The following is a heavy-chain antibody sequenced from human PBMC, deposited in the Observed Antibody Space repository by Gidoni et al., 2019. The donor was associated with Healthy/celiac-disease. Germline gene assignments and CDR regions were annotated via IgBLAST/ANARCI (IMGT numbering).Heavy chain of an antibody. V-gene: IGHV3-48*01. D-gene: IGHD6-13*01. J-gene: IGHJ4*02. CDR3: ARAERIAAADY. Sequence: EVQLMESGGGLVQPGGSLRLSCAASGFTFSSYSMNWVRQAPGKGLEWVSYISSSSSTIYYADSVKGRFTISRDNAKNSLYLQMNSLRAEDTAVYYCARAERIAAADYWGQGTLVTVSS. CDR2: ISSSSSTI. CDR1: GFTFSSYS.